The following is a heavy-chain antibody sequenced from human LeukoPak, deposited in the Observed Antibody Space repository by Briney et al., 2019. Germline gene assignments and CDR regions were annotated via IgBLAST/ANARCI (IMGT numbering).Heavy chain of an antibody. V-gene: IGHV3-30*18. CDR2: ISYDGSNK. CDR1: GFTFSSYG. CDR3: AKGADYGGNNWFDP. D-gene: IGHD4-23*01. J-gene: IGHJ5*02. Sequence: GSLRLSCAASGFTFSSYGMHWVRQAPGKGLEWVAVISYDGSNKYYADSVKGRFTISRDNSKNTLYLQMNSLRAEDTAVYYCAKGADYGGNNWFDPWGQGTLVTVSS.